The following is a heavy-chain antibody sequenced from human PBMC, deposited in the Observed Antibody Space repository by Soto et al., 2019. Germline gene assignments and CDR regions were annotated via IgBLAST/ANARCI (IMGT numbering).Heavy chain of an antibody. D-gene: IGHD3-22*01. J-gene: IGHJ4*02. Sequence: SETLSLTCTVSGGSISSYYWSWIRQPPGKGLEWIGYIYYSGSTNYDPSLKSRVTISVDTSKNQFSLKLSSVTAADTAVYYCARVNYYDSSGYYPLLDYWGQGTLVTVSS. CDR2: IYYSGST. V-gene: IGHV4-59*01. CDR3: ARVNYYDSSGYYPLLDY. CDR1: GGSISSYY.